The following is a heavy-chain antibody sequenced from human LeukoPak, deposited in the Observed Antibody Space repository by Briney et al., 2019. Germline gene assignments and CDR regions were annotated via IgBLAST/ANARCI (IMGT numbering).Heavy chain of an antibody. CDR3: ARADGYKRGGFDY. Sequence: SETLSLTCTVSGGSISSGSYYWSWIRQPAGKGLEWIGRIYTSGSTNYNPSLKSRVTISVDTYKNQFSQKLSSVTAADTAVYYCARADGYKRGGFDYWGQGTLVTVSS. CDR1: GGSISSGSYY. D-gene: IGHD5-24*01. CDR2: IYTSGST. V-gene: IGHV4-61*02. J-gene: IGHJ4*02.